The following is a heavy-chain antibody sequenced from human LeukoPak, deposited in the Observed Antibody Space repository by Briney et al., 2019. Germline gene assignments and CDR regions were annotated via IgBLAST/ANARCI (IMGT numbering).Heavy chain of an antibody. D-gene: IGHD2/OR15-2a*01. Sequence: SETLSLTCAVYGESFRAYYWSWIRQPPGKRLEWIGEINHSGNASYNPSLKSRVTMSVDTSKSQFSLKLNSVTAADTAVYCCAGWHCNSISCERGFDYWGQGTLVTVSS. CDR2: INHSGNA. J-gene: IGHJ4*02. CDR3: AGWHCNSISCERGFDY. V-gene: IGHV4-34*01. CDR1: GESFRAYY.